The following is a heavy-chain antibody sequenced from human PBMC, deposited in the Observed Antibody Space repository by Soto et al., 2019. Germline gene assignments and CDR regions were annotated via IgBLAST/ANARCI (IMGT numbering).Heavy chain of an antibody. J-gene: IGHJ3*02. Sequence: SETLSLTCTVSGGSISSGGYYWSWIRQHPGKGLEWIGYIYYSGSTNYNPSLKSRVTISVDTSKNQFSLKLSPVTAADTAVYYCARCEGWFGELGRAFDIWGQGTMVTVSS. CDR1: GGSISSGGYY. CDR3: ARCEGWFGELGRAFDI. V-gene: IGHV4-61*08. CDR2: IYYSGST. D-gene: IGHD3-10*01.